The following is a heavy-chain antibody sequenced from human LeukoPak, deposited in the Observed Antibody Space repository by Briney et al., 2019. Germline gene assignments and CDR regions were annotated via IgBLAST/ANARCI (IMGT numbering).Heavy chain of an antibody. V-gene: IGHV4-59*01. CDR2: IYYSGST. Sequence: SETLSLTCTVSGGSISSYYWSWLRQPPGKGLEWIGYIYYSGSTNYNPSLKSRVTISVDTSKNQFSLTLSSVTAADTAVYYCARAPTYYYDSSGGDDAFDIWGQGTMVTVSS. J-gene: IGHJ3*02. D-gene: IGHD3-22*01. CDR3: ARAPTYYYDSSGGDDAFDI. CDR1: GGSISSYY.